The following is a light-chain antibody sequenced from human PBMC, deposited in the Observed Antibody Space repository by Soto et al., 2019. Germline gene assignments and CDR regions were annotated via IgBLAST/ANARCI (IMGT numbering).Light chain of an antibody. Sequence: EIVLTQSPGTLSLSPGERATLSCRASQSVSSSYLAWYQPKPGQAPRRLLFFASTRATGIPDRFSGSGSGTKFTLTIASLQPDDFATYYCQQYETFSGTFGPGTKVDIK. V-gene: IGKV3-20*01. CDR2: FAS. J-gene: IGKJ1*01. CDR3: QQYETFSGT. CDR1: QSVSSSY.